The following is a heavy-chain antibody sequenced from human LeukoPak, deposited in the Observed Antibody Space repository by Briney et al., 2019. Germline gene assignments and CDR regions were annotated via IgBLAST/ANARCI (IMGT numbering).Heavy chain of an antibody. J-gene: IGHJ4*02. D-gene: IGHD1-26*01. CDR2: IYYSGST. V-gene: IGHV4-31*03. CDR3: ARIVGVGEIDY. CDR1: GGSISSGGYY. Sequence: PSETLSLTCTVSGGSISSGGYYWSWIRQHPGKGLEWIGYIYYSGSTYYNPSLKSRVTISVDTSKNQFSLKLSSVTAADTAVYYCARIVGVGEIDYWGQGTLVTVSS.